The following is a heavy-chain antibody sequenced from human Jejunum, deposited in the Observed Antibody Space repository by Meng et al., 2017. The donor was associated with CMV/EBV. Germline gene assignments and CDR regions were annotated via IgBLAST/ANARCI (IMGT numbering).Heavy chain of an antibody. CDR1: GFTFTTYA. CDR2: ISANNGNT. D-gene: IGHD6-13*01. V-gene: IGHV1-18*01. J-gene: IGHJ4*02. Sequence: VPVVQAGGGGKEPVASVHVSCKASGFTFTTYAITWVRQAPGQGLEWMGWISANNGNTDYAQNFEGRVTMTTDTSTSTAYMELRSLRSDDTAVFYCARVIEIKSNIGSWHQLYFDYWGQGSLVTVSS. CDR3: ARVIEIKSNIGSWHQLYFDY.